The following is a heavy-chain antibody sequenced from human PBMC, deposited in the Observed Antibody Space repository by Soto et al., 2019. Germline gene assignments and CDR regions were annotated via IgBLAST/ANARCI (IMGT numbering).Heavy chain of an antibody. CDR3: TTAQTGSYWYFDL. J-gene: IGHJ2*01. V-gene: IGHV3-15*01. D-gene: IGHD7-27*01. CDR1: GFTFSNAW. Sequence: GGSLRLSCAASGFTFSNAWMSWVRQAPGKGLEWVGRIKSKTDGGTTDYAAPVKGRFTISRDDSKNTLYLQMNSLKTEDTAVYYCTTAQTGSYWYFDLWGRGTLVTVSS. CDR2: IKSKTDGGTT.